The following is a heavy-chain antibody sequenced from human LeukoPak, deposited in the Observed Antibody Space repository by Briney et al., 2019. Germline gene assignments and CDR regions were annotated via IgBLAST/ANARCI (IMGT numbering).Heavy chain of an antibody. Sequence: PGGSLRLSCAASGFTFSSYSMKWVRQAAGKGLEWVSSISSSSSYIYYADSVKGRFTISRDNAKNSLYLQMNSLRAEDTAVYYCASLGVAANDAFDIWGQGTMVTVSS. CDR3: ASLGVAANDAFDI. V-gene: IGHV3-21*01. CDR1: GFTFSSYS. CDR2: ISSSSSYI. J-gene: IGHJ3*02. D-gene: IGHD3-3*01.